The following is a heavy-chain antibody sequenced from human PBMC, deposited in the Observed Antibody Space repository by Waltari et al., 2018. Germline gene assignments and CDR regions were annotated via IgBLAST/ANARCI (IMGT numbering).Heavy chain of an antibody. CDR1: GGVISSGSSS. D-gene: IGHD6-13*01. V-gene: IGHV4-61*02. CDR2: IYTSGST. J-gene: IGHJ4*02. CDR3: ARVGRRGYSSSWVDY. Sequence: QVQLQESGPGLVKPSQTLSLTLTVPGGVISSGSSSWSWTRPAAGKGLEWTGRIYTSGSTNYNPSLKSRVTISVDTSKNQFSLKLSSVTAADTAVYYCARVGRRGYSSSWVDYWGQGTLVTVSS.